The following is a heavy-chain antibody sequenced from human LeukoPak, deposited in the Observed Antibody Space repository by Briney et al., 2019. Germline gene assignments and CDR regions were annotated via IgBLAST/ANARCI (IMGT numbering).Heavy chain of an antibody. Sequence: ASVKVSCKASGYTFTGYYMHWVRQAPGQGLEWMGWINPNSGGTNYAQKFQGRVTMTRDTSISTAYVELSRLRSDDTAVYYCARDLSTMINFDYWGQGTLVTVSS. V-gene: IGHV1-2*02. CDR2: INPNSGGT. CDR3: ARDLSTMINFDY. J-gene: IGHJ4*02. CDR1: GYTFTGYY. D-gene: IGHD3-22*01.